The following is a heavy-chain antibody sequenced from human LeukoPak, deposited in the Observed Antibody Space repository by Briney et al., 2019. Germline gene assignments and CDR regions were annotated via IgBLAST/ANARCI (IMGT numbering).Heavy chain of an antibody. V-gene: IGHV3-23*01. CDR3: AKAVEAWDTMIVVVIMPPWFDY. CDR2: ISGSGGST. CDR1: GFTFSSYA. J-gene: IGHJ4*02. Sequence: PGGSLRLSCAASGFTFSSYAMSWVRQAPGKGLEWVSAISGSGGSTYYADSVKGRFTISRDNSKNTLYLQMNSLRAEDTAVYYCAKAVEAWDTMIVVVIMPPWFDYWGQGTLVTVSS. D-gene: IGHD3-22*01.